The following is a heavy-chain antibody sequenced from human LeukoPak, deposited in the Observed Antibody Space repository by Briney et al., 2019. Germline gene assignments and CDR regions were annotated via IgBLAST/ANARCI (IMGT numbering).Heavy chain of an antibody. CDR3: AKGIYSSGWSYFDY. CDR2: LSGSGITT. Sequence: QPGGSLKLSCAASGFTFSSYAMSWVRRAPGKGLEWVSSLSGSGITTYYADSVKGRFTISRDNSKNTLYLQMNSPRAEDTAVYYCAKGIYSSGWSYFDYWGHGTLVTVSS. V-gene: IGHV3-23*01. CDR1: GFTFSSYA. D-gene: IGHD6-19*01. J-gene: IGHJ4*01.